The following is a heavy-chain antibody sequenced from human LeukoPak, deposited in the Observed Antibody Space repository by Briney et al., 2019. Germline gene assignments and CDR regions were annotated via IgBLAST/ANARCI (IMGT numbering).Heavy chain of an antibody. CDR2: IYHSGST. CDR3: ARDGRGSLDY. Sequence: SETLSLTCAVSGGSISSGGYSWSWLRQPPGKGLEWIGYIYHSGSTYPNPSLKSRVTISVDRSNNQFSLKLSSVTAADTAVYYCARDGRGSLDYWGQGTLVTVSS. CDR1: GGSISSGGYS. V-gene: IGHV4-30-2*01. D-gene: IGHD1-26*01. J-gene: IGHJ4*02.